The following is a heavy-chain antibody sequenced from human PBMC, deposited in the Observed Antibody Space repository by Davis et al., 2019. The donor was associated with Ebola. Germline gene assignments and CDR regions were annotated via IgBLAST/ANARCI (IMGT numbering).Heavy chain of an antibody. D-gene: IGHD3-22*01. Sequence: ASVKVSCKASGYTFTSYDINWVRQAPGQGLEWMGIINPSGGSPSYAQKFQGRVTMTRDTSTSTVYMELSSLRSEATAVYYCARDRLYYYDSSGYLDVWGKGTTVTVSS. CDR3: ARDRLYYYDSSGYLDV. CDR2: INPSGGSP. V-gene: IGHV1-46*01. CDR1: GYTFTSYD. J-gene: IGHJ6*03.